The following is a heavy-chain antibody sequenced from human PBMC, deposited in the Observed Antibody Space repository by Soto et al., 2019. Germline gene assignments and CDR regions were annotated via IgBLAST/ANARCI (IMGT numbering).Heavy chain of an antibody. CDR1: GDSISSYY. CDR2: IYYSGST. J-gene: IGHJ5*02. V-gene: IGHV4-59*01. D-gene: IGHD2-15*01. CDR3: ARGGGLFNS. Sequence: QVQLQESGPGLVKPSETLSLTCTVSGDSISSYYWSWIRQPPGKGLEWIGYIYYSGSTNYNPSLKSLVTVSIATSKNQFSRKLTSVTAADTAVYFCARGGGLFNSWGQGTLAAVSS.